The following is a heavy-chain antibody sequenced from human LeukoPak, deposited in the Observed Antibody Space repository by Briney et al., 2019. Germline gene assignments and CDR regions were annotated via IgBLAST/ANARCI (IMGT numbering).Heavy chain of an antibody. J-gene: IGHJ4*02. CDR1: GGSISSYY. Sequence: SETLSLTCTVSGGSISSYYWSWIRQPPGKGLEWIGYIYYSGSTNYNPSLKSRVTISVDTSKNQFSLKLGSVTAADTAVYYCARGPGIAAAGPNTDYWGQGTLVTVSS. CDR2: IYYSGST. CDR3: ARGPGIAAAGPNTDY. D-gene: IGHD6-13*01. V-gene: IGHV4-59*01.